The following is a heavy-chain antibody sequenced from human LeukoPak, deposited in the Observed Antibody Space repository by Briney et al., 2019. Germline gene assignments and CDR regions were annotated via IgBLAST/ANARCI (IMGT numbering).Heavy chain of an antibody. CDR3: ARGGFCSSNSCSPDY. D-gene: IGHD2-2*01. CDR1: GFTFSSYS. CDR2: ISSSSSTI. V-gene: IGHV3-48*04. J-gene: IGHJ4*02. Sequence: GGPLRLSCAASGFTFSSYSMNWVRQAPGKGLEWVSYISSSSSTIYYADSVKGRFTISRDNAKNSLYLQMNSLRAEDTAVYYCARGGFCSSNSCSPDYWGQGTLVTVSS.